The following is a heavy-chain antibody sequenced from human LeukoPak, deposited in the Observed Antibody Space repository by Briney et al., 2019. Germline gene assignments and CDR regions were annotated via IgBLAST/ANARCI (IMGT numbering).Heavy chain of an antibody. CDR3: ARVRYSSGWYPDY. CDR2: IYYSGST. CDR1: GGSISSSSYY. V-gene: IGHV4-39*01. Sequence: SETLSLTCTVSGGSISSSSYYWGWIRQPSGKGLEWIGSIYYSGSTYYNPSLKSRVTISVDTSKNQFSLKLSSVTAADTAVYYCARVRYSSGWYPDYWGQGTLVTVSS. J-gene: IGHJ4*02. D-gene: IGHD6-19*01.